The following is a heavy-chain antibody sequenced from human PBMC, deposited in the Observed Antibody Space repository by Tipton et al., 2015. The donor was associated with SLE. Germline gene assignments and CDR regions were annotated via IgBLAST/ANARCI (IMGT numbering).Heavy chain of an antibody. D-gene: IGHD3-10*01. CDR3: AMYYGSGTCSDAFNV. J-gene: IGHJ3*01. Sequence: SLRLSCAASGFAFSSYALSWVRQAPGKGLEWVSVIYGGDGNAFYADSVKGRFTLSRDNFKKTLSLQMKSLRAEDTAGYYCAMYYGSGTCSDAFNVWGPGTMVPVSS. CDR1: GFAFSSYA. CDR2: IYGGDGNA. V-gene: IGHV3-23*03.